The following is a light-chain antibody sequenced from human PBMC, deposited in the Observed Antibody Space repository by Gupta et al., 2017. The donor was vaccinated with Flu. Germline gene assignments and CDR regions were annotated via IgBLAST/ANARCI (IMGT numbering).Light chain of an antibody. J-gene: IGKJ1*01. V-gene: IGKV2-30*02. CDR3: IQGTYWLT. Sequence: PVTLGQPAYISCRSSQSRVHSNGNTYLTWLQQRPGQSPRRIIYRVSNRDSGVPDRFSGSGSGTDFTLKISRVEAEDVGVYYCIQGTYWLTFGQGTKVEIK. CDR2: RVS. CDR1: QSRVHSNGNTY.